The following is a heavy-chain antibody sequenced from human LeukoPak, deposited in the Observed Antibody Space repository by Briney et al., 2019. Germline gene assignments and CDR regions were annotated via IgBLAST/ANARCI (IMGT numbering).Heavy chain of an antibody. CDR2: INPNSGGT. V-gene: IGHV1-2*06. CDR3: ARNLFDFWGGYHQLFDY. D-gene: IGHD3-3*01. Sequence: ASVKVSCKASGYTFTGYYMHWVRQAPGQGLEWMGRINPNSGGTNYAQKFEGRVTMTRDTSISTAYVELSRLRSDDTAVYYCARNLFDFWGGYHQLFDYWGQGTLVTVSS. CDR1: GYTFTGYY. J-gene: IGHJ4*02.